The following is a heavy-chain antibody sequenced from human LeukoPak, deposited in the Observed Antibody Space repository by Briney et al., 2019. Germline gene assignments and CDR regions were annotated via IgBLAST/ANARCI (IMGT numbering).Heavy chain of an antibody. CDR3: ARAPGVRGVYYNYFDR. D-gene: IGHD3-10*01. CDR1: GFSFSSYG. Sequence: GGSLRLSCAASGFSFSSYGMHWVRQAPGKGLEWVSRLNGAGTTTIYADSVKGRFSISRDNAKNTLYLQMSRLRAEDTAVYYCARAPGVRGVYYNYFDRLGQGMLVSVSS. CDR2: LNGAGTTT. J-gene: IGHJ5*01. V-gene: IGHV3-74*01.